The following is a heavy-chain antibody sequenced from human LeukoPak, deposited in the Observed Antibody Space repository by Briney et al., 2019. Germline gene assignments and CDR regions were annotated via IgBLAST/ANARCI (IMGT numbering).Heavy chain of an antibody. J-gene: IGHJ3*02. V-gene: IGHV1-18*01. CDR2: ISAYNGNT. CDR1: GYSFTSNV. D-gene: IGHD6-19*01. Sequence: GASVKVSCKASGYSFTSNVISWVRQAPGQGLEWMGWISAYNGNTNYAQKLQGRVTMTTDTSTSTAYMELRSLRSDDTAVYYCARFGIGKHIEVAGIPFDIWGQGTMVTVSS. CDR3: ARFGIGKHIEVAGIPFDI.